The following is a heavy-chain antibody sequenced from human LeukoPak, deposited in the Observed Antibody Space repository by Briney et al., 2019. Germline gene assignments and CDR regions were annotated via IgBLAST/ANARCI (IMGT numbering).Heavy chain of an antibody. Sequence: SETLSLTCTVSGGSISSYYWGWIRQPPGKGLEWIGSIYYSGSTYYNPSLKSRVTISVDTSKNQFSLKLSSVTAADTAVYYCARHVGVWFGELLLQFDYWGQGTLVTVSS. V-gene: IGHV4-39*01. J-gene: IGHJ4*02. CDR1: GGSISSYY. CDR3: ARHVGVWFGELLLQFDY. D-gene: IGHD3-10*01. CDR2: IYYSGST.